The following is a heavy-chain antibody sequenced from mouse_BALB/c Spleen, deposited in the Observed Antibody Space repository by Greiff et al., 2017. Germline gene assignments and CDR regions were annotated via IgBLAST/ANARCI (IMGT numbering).Heavy chain of an antibody. V-gene: IGHV5-9-3*01. J-gene: IGHJ4*01. Sequence: EVHLVESGGGLVKPGGSLKLSCAASGFTFSSYAMSWVRQTPEKRLEWVATISSGGSYTYYPDSVKGRFTISRDNAKNTQYLQMSSLRSEDTAMYYCARGGGNSNAMDYWGQGTSVTVSS. CDR2: ISSGGSYT. D-gene: IGHD2-1*01. CDR1: GFTFSSYA. CDR3: ARGGGNSNAMDY.